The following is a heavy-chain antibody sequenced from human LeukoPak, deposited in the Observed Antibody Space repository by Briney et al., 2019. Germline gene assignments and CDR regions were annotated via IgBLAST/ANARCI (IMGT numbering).Heavy chain of an antibody. D-gene: IGHD3-3*01. Sequence: SETLSLTCTVSGGSISSYYWSWTRQPAGKGLEWIGRIYTSGSTNYNPSLKSRGTMSLDTSKNQFSLKLSSVTAADTAVYYCASPRGVVRSLYAFDIWGQGTMVTVSS. V-gene: IGHV4-4*07. CDR3: ASPRGVVRSLYAFDI. J-gene: IGHJ3*02. CDR2: IYTSGST. CDR1: GGSISSYY.